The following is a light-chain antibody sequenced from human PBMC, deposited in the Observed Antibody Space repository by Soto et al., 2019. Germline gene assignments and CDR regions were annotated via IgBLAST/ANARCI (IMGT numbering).Light chain of an antibody. V-gene: IGLV2-14*01. CDR2: EVS. J-gene: IGLJ1*01. CDR3: SSHTSSSNYV. Sequence: QSALTQPASVSGSPGQSIAISCTETSSDVGGYNYVSWYQQHPGKAPKLMISEVSNRPSGVSNRFSGSKSGNTASLTISGLQAEDESYYYCSSHTSSSNYVFGTGTKLTVL. CDR1: SSDVGGYNY.